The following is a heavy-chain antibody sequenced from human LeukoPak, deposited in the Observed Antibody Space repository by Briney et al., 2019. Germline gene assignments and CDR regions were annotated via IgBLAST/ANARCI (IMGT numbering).Heavy chain of an antibody. J-gene: IGHJ5*02. CDR1: GGSISSGEYH. CDR3: ARGPSMTTVTYNWFDP. Sequence: SETLSLTCTVSGGSISSGEYHWTWIRQPPGKGLEWIGEINHSGSTNYNPSLKSRVTISVDTSKNQFSLKLSSVTAADTAVYYCARGPSMTTVTYNWFDPWGQGTLVTVSS. CDR2: INHSGST. D-gene: IGHD4-17*01. V-gene: IGHV4-39*07.